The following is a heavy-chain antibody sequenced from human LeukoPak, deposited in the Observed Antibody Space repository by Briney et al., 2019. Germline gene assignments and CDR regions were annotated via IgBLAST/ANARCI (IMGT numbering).Heavy chain of an antibody. D-gene: IGHD3-10*01. CDR1: GYTFTGYY. Sequence: ASVKVSCKASGYTFTGYYMHWVRQAPGQGLEWMGWINPNSGGTNYAQKFQGRVTMTRDTSISTAYMELSRLRSDDTAVYYCAGDPELLWFGELLYRFDPWGQGTLVTVSS. CDR3: AGDPELLWFGELLYRFDP. CDR2: INPNSGGT. J-gene: IGHJ5*02. V-gene: IGHV1-2*02.